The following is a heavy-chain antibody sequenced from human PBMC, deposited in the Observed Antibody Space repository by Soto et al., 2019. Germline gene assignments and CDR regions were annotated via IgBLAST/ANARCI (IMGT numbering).Heavy chain of an antibody. CDR2: IWYDGSNK. CDR1: GFTLSSYG. J-gene: IGHJ4*02. V-gene: IGHV3-33*01. Sequence: GAPRLSCAASGFTLSSYGLPWVRPAPGKGREWLEVIWYDGSNKYYADSVKGRFTISRDNSKNTLYLQMNSLRAEDTAVYYCARDGYGSGSYYIDYWGQGTLVTVSS. CDR3: ARDGYGSGSYYIDY. D-gene: IGHD3-10*01.